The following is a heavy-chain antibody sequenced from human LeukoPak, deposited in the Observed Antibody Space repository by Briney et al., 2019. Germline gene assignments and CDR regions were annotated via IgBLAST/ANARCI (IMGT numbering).Heavy chain of an antibody. CDR1: GGSINSYY. CDR3: ARELELSLAYYYYMDV. J-gene: IGHJ6*03. V-gene: IGHV4-59*12. D-gene: IGHD1-7*01. CDR2: IHYSGGT. Sequence: KTSETLSLTCTVSGGSINSYYWNWIRQPPGKGLEWIGYIHYSGGTNYNPSLKSRVTMSVDTSKNQFSLKLSSVTAADTAVYYCARELELSLAYYYYMDVWGKGTTVTVSS.